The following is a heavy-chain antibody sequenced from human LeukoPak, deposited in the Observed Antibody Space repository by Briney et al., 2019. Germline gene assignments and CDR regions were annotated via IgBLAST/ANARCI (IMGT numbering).Heavy chain of an antibody. Sequence: GGSLRLSCAASGFTFSSYAMSWVRQAPGKGLEWVSTISGSGGSTYYADSVKGRFTISRDNSKNTLYLQMNSLRAEVTAVYYCAKDRQEGNFDYWGQGTVVTVSS. D-gene: IGHD3-10*01. CDR3: AKDRQEGNFDY. V-gene: IGHV3-23*01. J-gene: IGHJ4*02. CDR1: GFTFSSYA. CDR2: ISGSGGST.